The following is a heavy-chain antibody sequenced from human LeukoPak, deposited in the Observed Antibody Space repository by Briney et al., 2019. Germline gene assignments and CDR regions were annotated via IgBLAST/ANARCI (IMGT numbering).Heavy chain of an antibody. CDR3: AKDIGEQWFFDY. J-gene: IGHJ4*02. D-gene: IGHD3-10*01. CDR1: GFTFDDSA. V-gene: IGHV3-43*02. Sequence: PGGSLRLSCATSGFTFDDSAMHWVRQAPGKGLEWVSLISGDGGSTYYADSVKGRFTISRDNSKNSLHLQMNSLRTEDTALYYCAKDIGEQWFFDYWGQGTLVTVPS. CDR2: ISGDGGST.